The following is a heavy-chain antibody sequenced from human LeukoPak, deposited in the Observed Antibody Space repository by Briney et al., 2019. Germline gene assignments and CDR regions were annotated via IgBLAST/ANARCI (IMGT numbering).Heavy chain of an antibody. V-gene: IGHV3-9*01. J-gene: IGHJ6*02. Sequence: PGGSLRLSCAASGFTFDDYAMHWVRQAPGKGLEWVSGTSWNSGSIGYADSVKGRFTISRDNAKNSLYLQMNSLRAEDTAVYYCARDIFPYSSRVYGMDVWGQGTTVTVSS. CDR3: ARDIFPYSSRVYGMDV. CDR1: GFTFDDYA. CDR2: TSWNSGSI. D-gene: IGHD6-13*01.